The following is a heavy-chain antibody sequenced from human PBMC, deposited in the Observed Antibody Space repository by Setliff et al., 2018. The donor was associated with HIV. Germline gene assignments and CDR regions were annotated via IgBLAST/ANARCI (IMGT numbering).Heavy chain of an antibody. CDR3: ARDVGVPGRGNALDY. V-gene: IGHV1-2*02. Sequence: ASVTVSCKASGYTFTDFHMHWVRQAPGQGLEWMGAIDPRRGSTEYAQKFQGTVTMTRDTSISTAYMELSGLKSDDTALYYCARDVGVPGRGNALDYWGQGALVTVSS. J-gene: IGHJ4*02. CDR1: GYTFTDFH. CDR2: IDPRRGST. D-gene: IGHD3-3*01.